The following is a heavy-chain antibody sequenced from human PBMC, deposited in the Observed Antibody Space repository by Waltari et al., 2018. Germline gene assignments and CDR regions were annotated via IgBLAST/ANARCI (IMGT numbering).Heavy chain of an antibody. Sequence: EVQLVQSGAEVKKPGESLKISCKGSGYSFTSYWIGWVRQMPGKGLEWMGIIYPGDSDTRYSPSCQGQVTISADKSISTAYLQWSSLKASDTAMYYCARRGYSYGYWADYFDYWGQGTLVTVSS. D-gene: IGHD5-18*01. CDR3: ARRGYSYGYWADYFDY. CDR2: IYPGDSDT. CDR1: GYSFTSYW. J-gene: IGHJ4*02. V-gene: IGHV5-51*03.